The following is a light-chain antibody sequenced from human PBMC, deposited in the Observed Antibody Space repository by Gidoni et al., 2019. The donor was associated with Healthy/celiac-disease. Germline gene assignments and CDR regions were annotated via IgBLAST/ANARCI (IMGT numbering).Light chain of an antibody. J-gene: IGKJ1*01. CDR3: QQYNNWFWT. V-gene: IGKV3-15*01. CDR2: GAS. CDR1: QSVSNN. Sequence: LSVSPGERATLPCRASQSVSNNLAWYQQKPGQAPKLLIYGASTRATGIPARFSGSGSGTEFTLTISSLQSEDFAVYYCQQYNNWFWTFGQGTKVEIK.